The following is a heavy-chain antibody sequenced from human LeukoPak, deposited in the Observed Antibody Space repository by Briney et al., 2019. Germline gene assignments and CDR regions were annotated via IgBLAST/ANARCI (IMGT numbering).Heavy chain of an antibody. J-gene: IGHJ4*02. CDR2: IRFDGSNG. D-gene: IGHD2-15*01. CDR3: ARVFRGYYFDY. Sequence: GGSLRLSCAASGFSFSSYWMTWVRQAPGKGLEWVAFIRFDGSNGYYTDSVKGRFTISRDNSKNTLYLHMSSLRTEDTAVYYCARVFRGYYFDYWGQGTLVTVSS. V-gene: IGHV3-30*02. CDR1: GFSFSSYW.